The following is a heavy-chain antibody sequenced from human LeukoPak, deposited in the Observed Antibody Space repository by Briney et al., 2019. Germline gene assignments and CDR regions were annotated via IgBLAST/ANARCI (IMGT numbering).Heavy chain of an antibody. CDR3: ARTISISVYGMDV. J-gene: IGHJ6*02. D-gene: IGHD3-3*02. V-gene: IGHV3-66*01. CDR2: IYSGGST. Sequence: GGSLRLSCAASGFTVSSNYMIWVRQAPGKGLEWVSGIYSGGSTYYADSVKGRFTISRDNSKNTLYLQMNSLRAEDTAVYYCARTISISVYGMDVWGQGTTVTVS. CDR1: GFTVSSNY.